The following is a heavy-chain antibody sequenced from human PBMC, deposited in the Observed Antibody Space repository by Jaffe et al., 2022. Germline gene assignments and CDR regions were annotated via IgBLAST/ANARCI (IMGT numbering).Heavy chain of an antibody. D-gene: IGHD5-12*01. J-gene: IGHJ6*03. CDR2: ISSSGSTI. V-gene: IGHV3-48*03. CDR1: GFTFSSYE. Sequence: EVQLVESGGGLVQPGGSLRLSCAASGFTFSSYEMNWVRQAPGKGLEWVSYISSSGSTIYYADSVKGRFTISRDNAKNSLYLQMNSLRAEDTAVYYCARDGYSGYDPDDYYYYYYMDVWGKGTTVTVSS. CDR3: ARDGYSGYDPDDYYYYYYMDV.